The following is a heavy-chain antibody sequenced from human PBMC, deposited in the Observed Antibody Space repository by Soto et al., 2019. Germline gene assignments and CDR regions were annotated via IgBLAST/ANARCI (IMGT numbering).Heavy chain of an antibody. CDR3: ARIAAAGTSDYYGMDV. J-gene: IGHJ6*02. V-gene: IGHV4-30-4*01. CDR1: GGSISSGDYY. D-gene: IGHD6-13*01. Sequence: QVQLQESGPGLVKPSQTLSLTCTVSGGSISSGDYYWSWIRQPPGKGLEWLGYIYYSGSTYYNPSLKRRVTRAGDTSKNQCSLKLSSVTAADTAVYYCARIAAAGTSDYYGMDVWGQGTTVTVSS. CDR2: IYYSGST.